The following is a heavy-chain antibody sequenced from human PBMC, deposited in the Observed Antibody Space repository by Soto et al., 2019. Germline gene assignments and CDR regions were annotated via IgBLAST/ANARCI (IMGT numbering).Heavy chain of an antibody. V-gene: IGHV3-15*01. J-gene: IGHJ4*02. CDR3: VTGRFASPVDS. D-gene: IGHD3-10*01. CDR1: GFTFRDAC. CDR2: IKSKSAGGTT. Sequence: EVQLVESGGGLVNPGGSLRLSCAASGFTFRDACMSWVRQAPGKGLVWVGRIKSKSAGGTTYYAAPVKGSFTISRDDSNNTLDLQMNSLNTEETAVYYSVTGRFASPVDSWGQGMLVTVSS.